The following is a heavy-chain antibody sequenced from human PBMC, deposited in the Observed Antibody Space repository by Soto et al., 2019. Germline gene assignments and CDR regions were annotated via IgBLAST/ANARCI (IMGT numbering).Heavy chain of an antibody. CDR2: ISSNGGST. V-gene: IGHV3-64D*06. CDR3: VKDHSSTSRTRFYYYYGMDV. J-gene: IGHJ6*02. CDR1: GFTFSSYA. Sequence: PGGSLRLSCSASGFTFSSYAMHWVRQAPGKGLEYVSAISSNGGSTYYADSVKGRFTISRDNSKNTLYLQMSSLRAEDTAVYYCVKDHSSTSRTRFYYYYGMDVWGQGTTVTVSS. D-gene: IGHD2-2*01.